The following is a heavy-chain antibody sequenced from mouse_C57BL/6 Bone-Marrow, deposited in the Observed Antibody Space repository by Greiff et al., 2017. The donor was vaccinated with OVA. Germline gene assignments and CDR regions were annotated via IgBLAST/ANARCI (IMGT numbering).Heavy chain of an antibody. CDR3: ARQGGYYGWFAY. V-gene: IGHV5-6*01. CDR2: ISSGGSYT. D-gene: IGHD2-3*01. J-gene: IGHJ3*01. Sequence: EVHLVESGGDLVKPGGSLKLSCAASGFTFSSYGMSWVRQTPDKRLAWVATISSGGSYTYYPDSVKGRFTISRDNAKNTLYLQMSSLKSEDTAMYYCARQGGYYGWFAYWGQGTLVTVSA. CDR1: GFTFSSYG.